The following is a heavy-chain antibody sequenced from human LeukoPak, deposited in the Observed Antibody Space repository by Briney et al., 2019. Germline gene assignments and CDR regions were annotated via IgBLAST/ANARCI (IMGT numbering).Heavy chain of an antibody. D-gene: IGHD4-17*01. V-gene: IGHV4-39*01. CDR3: ARQTTVTTRVGYYYYYGMDV. CDR1: GGSISSSSYY. Sequence: SETLSLTCTVSGGSISSSSYYWGWIRQPPGKGLEWIGSIYYSGSTYYNPSLKSRVTISADTSKNQFSLELSSVTAADTAVYYCARQTTVTTRVGYYYYYGMDVWGQGTTVTVSS. CDR2: IYYSGST. J-gene: IGHJ6*02.